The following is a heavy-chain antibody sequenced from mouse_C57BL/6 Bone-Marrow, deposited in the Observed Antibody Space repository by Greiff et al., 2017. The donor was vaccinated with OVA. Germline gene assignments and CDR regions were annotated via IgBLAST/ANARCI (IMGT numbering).Heavy chain of an antibody. CDR1: GYTFTSYW. J-gene: IGHJ1*03. V-gene: IGHV1-50*01. D-gene: IGHD2-2*01. CDR2: MEEEEREK. CDR3: ARWLPCYWYFDV. Sequence: QVQLQQSGAELVKPGASVKLSCKASGYTFTSYWMQWVKQRTGEGVEWSGEMEEEEREKKEHQKFKGKATLTVDTSSSTAYMQLSSLTSEDSAVYYCARWLPCYWYFDVWGTGTTVTGSS.